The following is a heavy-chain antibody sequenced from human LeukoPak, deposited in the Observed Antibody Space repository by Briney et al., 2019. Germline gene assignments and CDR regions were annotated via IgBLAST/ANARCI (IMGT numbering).Heavy chain of an antibody. CDR2: FDPEDGET. CDR1: GYTLTELS. Sequence: GASVKVSCKVSGYTLTELSMHWARQAPGKGLEWMGGFDPEDGETIYAQKFQGRVTMTEDTSTDTAYMELSSLRSEDTALYYCAKGRYSYGTLPIDYWGQGTLVTVSS. D-gene: IGHD5-18*01. J-gene: IGHJ4*02. CDR3: AKGRYSYGTLPIDY. V-gene: IGHV1-24*01.